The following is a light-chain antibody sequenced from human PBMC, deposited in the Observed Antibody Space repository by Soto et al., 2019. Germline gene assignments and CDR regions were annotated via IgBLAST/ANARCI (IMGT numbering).Light chain of an antibody. CDR2: GAS. Sequence: VLTQSPGTLSLSPGERATLSCRASQSVNNNYLDWYQQKPGQSPRLLIYGASIRATAIPDRFSGSGSGTYFTLTISSLEPEDSAVYYCQQHSRSITFGGGTKVESK. J-gene: IGKJ4*01. CDR1: QSVNNNY. CDR3: QQHSRSIT. V-gene: IGKV3-20*01.